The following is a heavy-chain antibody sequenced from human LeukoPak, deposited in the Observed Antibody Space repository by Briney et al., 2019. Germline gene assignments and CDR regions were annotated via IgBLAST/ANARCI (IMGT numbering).Heavy chain of an antibody. CDR3: ARPEGHPFGAFDI. CDR1: GYSFTSYW. D-gene: IGHD3-10*01. Sequence: GESLKISCRVSGYSFTSYWIGWVRQMPGKGLEWMGIIYPGDSDTRYSPSFQGQVTISADKSISTAYLQWSSLKASDTAMYYCARPEGHPFGAFDIWGQGTMVTVSS. CDR2: IYPGDSDT. V-gene: IGHV5-51*01. J-gene: IGHJ3*02.